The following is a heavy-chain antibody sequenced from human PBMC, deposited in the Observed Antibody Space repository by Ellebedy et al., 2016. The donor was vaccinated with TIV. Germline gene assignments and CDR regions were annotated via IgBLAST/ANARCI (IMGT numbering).Heavy chain of an antibody. Sequence: GGSLRLSCAASGFTLSDYYMSWVRQAPGKGLEWVSAISGSGGSTYYADSVKGRFTISRDNSKNTLYLQMNSLRAEDTAVYYCAKDYLMGYYYDSSGYYALDYWGQGTLVTVSS. V-gene: IGHV3-23*01. CDR1: GFTLSDYY. J-gene: IGHJ4*02. CDR3: AKDYLMGYYYDSSGYYALDY. D-gene: IGHD3-22*01. CDR2: ISGSGGST.